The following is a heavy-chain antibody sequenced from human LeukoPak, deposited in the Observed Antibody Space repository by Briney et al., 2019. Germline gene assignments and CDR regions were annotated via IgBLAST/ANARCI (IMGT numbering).Heavy chain of an antibody. V-gene: IGHV3-33*06. CDR1: GFTFSSYG. CDR3: AKDGATVTTYYFDY. Sequence: GGALRLSCAASGFTFSSYGMHWVRQAPGKGLEWVAVIWYDGSKKYYADCVKGGFTISRANSKTTLYLQMNSLRAEDTAVYYCAKDGATVTTYYFDYWGQGTLVTVSS. CDR2: IWYDGSKK. J-gene: IGHJ4*02. D-gene: IGHD4-17*01.